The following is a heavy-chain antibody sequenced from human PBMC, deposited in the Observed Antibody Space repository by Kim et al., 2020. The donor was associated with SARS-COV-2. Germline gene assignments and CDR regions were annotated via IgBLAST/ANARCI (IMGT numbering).Heavy chain of an antibody. CDR2: IYYSGST. Sequence: SETLSLTCTVSGGSISSGGYYWSRIRQHPGKGLEWFGYIYYSGSTYYNSSLKSRATISVDTSKNQFSLKLSSVTAADAAVYYCACVGYSYGHEYYFDYWGQGTLVTVSS. D-gene: IGHD5-18*01. J-gene: IGHJ4*02. CDR3: ACVGYSYGHEYYFDY. CDR1: GGSISSGGYY. V-gene: IGHV4-31*03.